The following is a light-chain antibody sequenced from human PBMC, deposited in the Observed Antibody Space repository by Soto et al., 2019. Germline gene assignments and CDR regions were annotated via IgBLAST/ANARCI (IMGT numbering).Light chain of an antibody. CDR1: SSDVGGYNY. CDR2: DVS. CDR3: SSYTSSSTLEV. V-gene: IGLV2-14*01. Sequence: QLVLTQPASVSGSPGQSITISCTGTSSDVGGYNYVSWYQQHPGKAPKLMIYDVSNRPSGVSNRFSGSKSGNTASLTISGLQAEDEADYYCSSYTSSSTLEVFGTWTKLTVL. J-gene: IGLJ1*01.